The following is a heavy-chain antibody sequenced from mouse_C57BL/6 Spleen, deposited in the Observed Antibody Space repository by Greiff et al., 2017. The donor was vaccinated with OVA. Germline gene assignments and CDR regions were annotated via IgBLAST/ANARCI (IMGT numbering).Heavy chain of an antibody. CDR2: INPNNGGT. Sequence: VQLQQSGPELVKPGASVKIPCKASGYTFTDYNMDWVKQSHGKSLEWIGDINPNNGGTIYNQRFKGKATLTVDKSSSTAYMELRSLTSEDTAVYYCARVHYSNYRFAYWGQGTLVTVSA. CDR1: GYTFTDYN. J-gene: IGHJ3*01. CDR3: ARVHYSNYRFAY. V-gene: IGHV1-18*01. D-gene: IGHD2-5*01.